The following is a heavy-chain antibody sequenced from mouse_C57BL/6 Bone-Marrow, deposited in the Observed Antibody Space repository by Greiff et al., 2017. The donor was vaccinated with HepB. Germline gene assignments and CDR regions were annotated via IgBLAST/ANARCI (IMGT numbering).Heavy chain of an antibody. CDR1: GYTFTSYW. CDR3: ASEGDYPWFAY. Sequence: QVQLKQPGAELVMPGASVKLSCKASGYTFTSYWMHWVKQRPGQGLEWIGEIDPSDSYTNYNQKFKGKSTLTVDKSSSTAYMQLIRLTSEDSAVYYCASEGDYPWFAYWGQGTLVTVSA. CDR2: IDPSDSYT. J-gene: IGHJ3*01. V-gene: IGHV1-69*01. D-gene: IGHD2-4*01.